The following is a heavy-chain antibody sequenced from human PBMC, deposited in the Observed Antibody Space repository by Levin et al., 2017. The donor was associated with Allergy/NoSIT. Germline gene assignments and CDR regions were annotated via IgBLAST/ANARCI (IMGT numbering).Heavy chain of an antibody. CDR3: ARGGPPNYDYNWGSYRDGYFDY. J-gene: IGHJ4*02. CDR1: GFTFGDYA. V-gene: IGHV3-49*04. Sequence: GGSLRLSCTGSGFTFGDYAMSWVRQAPGKGLEWVGFIRNKAHGGTTEYAASVKGRLTISRDDSKSIAYLQMNSLKTEDTAVYFCARGGPPNYDYNWGSYRDGYFDYWGQGILVTVSS. CDR2: IRNKAHGGTT. D-gene: IGHD3-16*02.